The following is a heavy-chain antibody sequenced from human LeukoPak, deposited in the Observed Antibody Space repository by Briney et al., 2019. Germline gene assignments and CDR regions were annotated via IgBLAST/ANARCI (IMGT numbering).Heavy chain of an antibody. V-gene: IGHV1-8*01. CDR1: GYTFTSYD. CDR3: ARGPPNWGYDY. D-gene: IGHD7-27*01. J-gene: IGHJ4*02. CDR2: MSPNSGDT. Sequence: ASVTVSCKASGYTFTSYDFNWVRQATGQRPEWMGWMSPNSGDTGYAQKFQDRVTMTSNTSISTAYMELSSLRSDDTAVYYCARGPPNWGYDYWGPGTLVTASS.